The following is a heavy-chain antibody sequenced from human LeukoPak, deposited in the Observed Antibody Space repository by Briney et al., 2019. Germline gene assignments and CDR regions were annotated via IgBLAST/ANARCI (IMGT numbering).Heavy chain of an antibody. Sequence: GESLKISCAASGFTFSSYAMHWVRQAPGKGLEWVAVISYDGSNKYYADSVKGRFTISRDNSKNTLYLQMNSLRAEDTAVYYCARTAAPCPFDYWGQGTLVTVSS. V-gene: IGHV3-30-3*01. CDR3: ARTAAPCPFDY. CDR2: ISYDGSNK. CDR1: GFTFSSYA. J-gene: IGHJ4*02. D-gene: IGHD2-2*01.